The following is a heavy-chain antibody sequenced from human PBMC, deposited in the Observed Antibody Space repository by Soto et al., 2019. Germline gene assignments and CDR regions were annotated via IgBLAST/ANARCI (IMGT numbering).Heavy chain of an antibody. CDR2: INHSGST. Sequence: SETLSLTCAVYGGSFSGCYWSWIRQPPGKGLEWIGEINHSGSTNYNPSLKSRVTISVDTSKNQFSLKLSSVTAADTAVYYCARGLWGYNWFDPWGQGTLVTVSS. D-gene: IGHD3-16*01. V-gene: IGHV4-34*01. J-gene: IGHJ5*02. CDR1: GGSFSGCY. CDR3: ARGLWGYNWFDP.